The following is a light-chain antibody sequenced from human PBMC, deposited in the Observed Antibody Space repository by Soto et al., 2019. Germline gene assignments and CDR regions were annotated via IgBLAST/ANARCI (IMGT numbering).Light chain of an antibody. J-gene: IGKJ1*01. V-gene: IGKV3-15*01. CDR1: HTVGTN. Sequence: IVVTEVPASLSCAPGGRATLFLWASHTVGTNLAWYQQKPGQAPRLLIYDTSTRATGVPARFSGSGSGTEFTLTISNLRAEDSAVYHCHQYSNTSRTFGQGTKVDIK. CDR3: HQYSNTSRT. CDR2: DTS.